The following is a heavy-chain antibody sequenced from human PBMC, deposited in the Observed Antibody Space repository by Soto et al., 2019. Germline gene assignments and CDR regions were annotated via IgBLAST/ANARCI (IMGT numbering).Heavy chain of an antibody. CDR1: GFTFSSYD. D-gene: IGHD3-10*01. J-gene: IGHJ5*02. CDR3: ARGGSPTYYYGSGSSKTFDP. V-gene: IGHV3-13*01. Sequence: GGSLRLSCAASGFTFSSYDMHWVRQATGKGLEWVSAIGTAGDTYYPGSVKGRFTISRENAKNSLYLQMNSLRAGDTAVYYCARGGSPTYYYGSGSSKTFDPWGQGTLVTVS. CDR2: IGTAGDT.